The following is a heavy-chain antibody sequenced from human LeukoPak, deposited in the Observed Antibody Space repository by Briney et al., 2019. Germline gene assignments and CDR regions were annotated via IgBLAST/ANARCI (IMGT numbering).Heavy chain of an antibody. CDR3: ANVTLNWFDP. V-gene: IGHV3-23*01. D-gene: IGHD2-21*02. CDR2: FSGSGGST. J-gene: IGHJ5*02. Sequence: GGSLTLSCAVSGFTFSIYAMSWLRQAPGKGLEWVSAFSGSGGSTYYADSVNGRFTISRDNSKNTLYLQMNSLRAEDTAVYYCANVTLNWFDPWGQGTLVTVSS. CDR1: GFTFSIYA.